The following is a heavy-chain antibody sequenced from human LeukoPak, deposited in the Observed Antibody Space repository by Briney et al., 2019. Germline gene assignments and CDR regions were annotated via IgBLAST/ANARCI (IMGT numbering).Heavy chain of an antibody. V-gene: IGHV3-30*02. Sequence: GGSLRLSCAASGFTFSSYGMHWVRQAPGKGLEWVAFIRYDGSNKYYADSVKGRFTISRDNSKNTLYLQMNSLRAEDTAVYYCARDLGPHSSSPNSGAFDIWGQGTMVTVSS. CDR1: GFTFSSYG. D-gene: IGHD6-6*01. CDR2: IRYDGSNK. J-gene: IGHJ3*02. CDR3: ARDLGPHSSSPNSGAFDI.